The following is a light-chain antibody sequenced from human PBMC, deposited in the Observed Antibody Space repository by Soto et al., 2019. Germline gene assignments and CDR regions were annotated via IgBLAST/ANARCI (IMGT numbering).Light chain of an antibody. CDR2: SAS. V-gene: IGKV1-27*01. CDR1: QDIDHS. Sequence: DIQMTQSPSSLSASVGDRVTITCRESQDIDHSLAWYQQRPGKIPNVLIYSASTLQSGVPSRFSGSGSGTDFTLTITSLQPEDVATYYCQEHYSGPPVAFGPGTKVDV. CDR3: QEHYSGPPVA. J-gene: IGKJ3*01.